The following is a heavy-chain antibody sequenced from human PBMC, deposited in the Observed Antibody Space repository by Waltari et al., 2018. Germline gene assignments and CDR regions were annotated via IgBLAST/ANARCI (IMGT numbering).Heavy chain of an antibody. D-gene: IGHD6-13*01. CDR3: AKDLKSSSWYLVGGLSDY. CDR1: GFTFSSYA. J-gene: IGHJ4*02. CDR2: ISGSGGST. V-gene: IGHV3-23*01. Sequence: EVQLLESGGGLVQPGGSLRLSCAASGFTFSSYAMSWVRQAPGKGLEWVSAISGSGGSTYYADSVKGRFTISRDNSKNTLYLQMNSLRAEDTAVYYCAKDLKSSSWYLVGGLSDYWGQGTLVTVSS.